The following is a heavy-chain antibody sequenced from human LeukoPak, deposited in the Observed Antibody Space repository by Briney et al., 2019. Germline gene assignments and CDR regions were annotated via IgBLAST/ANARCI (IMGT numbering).Heavy chain of an antibody. J-gene: IGHJ4*02. CDR2: IYHSGST. D-gene: IGHD6-13*01. Sequence: SAPLSLTCAVSGYFISCGYYWGRLRPPPGQGLEWIGNIYHSGSTYYNPSLNRRVTISVETSNNHYSLKLSSVAAADTAVYYCARRLSSSWYDDYFDYWGQGTLVTVSA. CDR3: ARRLSSSWYDDYFDY. CDR1: GYFISCGYY. V-gene: IGHV4-38-2*01.